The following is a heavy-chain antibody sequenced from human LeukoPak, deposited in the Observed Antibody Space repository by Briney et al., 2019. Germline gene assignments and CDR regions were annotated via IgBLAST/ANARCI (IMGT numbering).Heavy chain of an antibody. CDR1: GFTFSSYT. CDR3: AREGFPAAYAY. D-gene: IGHD2-2*01. V-gene: IGHV3-21*01. Sequence: GGSLRLSCAASGFTFSSYTMNWVRRAPGKGLEWVSSISSTSSYIYYADSVKGRFTISRDNAKNLLYLQMNSLRAEDTAVYYCAREGFPAAYAYWGQGTLVTVSS. J-gene: IGHJ4*02. CDR2: ISSTSSYI.